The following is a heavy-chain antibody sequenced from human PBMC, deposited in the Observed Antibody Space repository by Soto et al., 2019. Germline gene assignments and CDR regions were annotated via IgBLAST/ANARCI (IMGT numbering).Heavy chain of an antibody. D-gene: IGHD6-13*01. Sequence: EVQLVESGGGLVQPGGSLRLSCAASGFTFSSYSKNWVRQAPEKGLEWVSYISSSSSTIYYADSVKGRFTISRDNAKNSLYLQMNSLRAEDTAVYYCARHPERIAEIGWFDPWGQGTLVTVSS. V-gene: IGHV3-48*01. CDR1: GFTFSSYS. CDR3: ARHPERIAEIGWFDP. CDR2: ISSSSSTI. J-gene: IGHJ5*02.